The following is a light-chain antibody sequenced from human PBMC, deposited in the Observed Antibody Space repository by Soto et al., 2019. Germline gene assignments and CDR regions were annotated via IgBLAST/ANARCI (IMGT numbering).Light chain of an antibody. CDR1: QSVLYSPNNKNY. CDR2: WAS. Sequence: DFVMTQSPDSLAVSLGERATINCKSSQSVLYSPNNKNYLAWYQQKPGQPPKLLIYWASTRQSGVPDRFSGSGSGTDFTLTISSLQAEDVAVYYCPQYAHLPMYTFGKGTKLEIK. CDR3: PQYAHLPMYT. J-gene: IGKJ2*01. V-gene: IGKV4-1*01.